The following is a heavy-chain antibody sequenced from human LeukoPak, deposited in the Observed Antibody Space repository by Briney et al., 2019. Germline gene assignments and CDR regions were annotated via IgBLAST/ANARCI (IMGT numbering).Heavy chain of an antibody. D-gene: IGHD3-10*01. J-gene: IGHJ6*03. Sequence: GGSLRLSSAASGFTFDDYGMSWVRQAPGKGLEWVSGINWNAGSTGYAGSVKGRFTISRDNAKNSLYLQMNSLRAEDTALYYCARRTMVRGVHYYYMDVWGKGTTVTVSS. V-gene: IGHV3-20*03. CDR3: ARRTMVRGVHYYYMDV. CDR2: INWNAGST. CDR1: GFTFDDYG.